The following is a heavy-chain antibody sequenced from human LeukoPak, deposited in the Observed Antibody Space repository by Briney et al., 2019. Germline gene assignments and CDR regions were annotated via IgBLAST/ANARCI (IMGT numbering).Heavy chain of an antibody. CDR2: INWNGGST. CDR3: ARGIGLQLYYYMDV. Sequence: PGGSLRLSCAVSGFTFDDYGMSWVRQAPGRGLEWVYGINWNGGSTGYADSVKGRFTISRDNAKNSLYLQMNSLRAEDTALYYCARGIGLQLYYYMDVWGKGTTVTVSS. J-gene: IGHJ6*03. V-gene: IGHV3-20*04. D-gene: IGHD1-1*01. CDR1: GFTFDDYG.